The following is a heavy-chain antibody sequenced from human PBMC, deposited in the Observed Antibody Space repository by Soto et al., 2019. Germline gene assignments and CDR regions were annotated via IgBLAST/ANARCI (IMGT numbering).Heavy chain of an antibody. J-gene: IGHJ3*02. D-gene: IGHD6-13*01. CDR3: ALRRYSSSWRPDAFDI. CDR2: IYPGDSDT. Sequence: PGESLKISCKGSGYSFTSYWIGWVRQMPGKGLEWMGIIYPGDSDTRYSPSFQGQVTISADKSISTAYQQWSSLKASDTAMYYCALRRYSSSWRPDAFDIWGQGTMVTVSS. V-gene: IGHV5-51*01. CDR1: GYSFTSYW.